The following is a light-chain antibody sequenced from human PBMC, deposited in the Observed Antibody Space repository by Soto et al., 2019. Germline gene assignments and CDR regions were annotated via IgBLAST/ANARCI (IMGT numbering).Light chain of an antibody. V-gene: IGKV3-20*01. CDR3: QQYDTSPRT. CDR2: ATS. J-gene: IGKJ1*01. CDR1: HSLGSGY. Sequence: EIFVTQSPGTLSLSHGDRATLSCRASHSLGSGYLAWYRQKPGQAPRILIYATSSRATGVPDRFSGSGSGTDFSLTISRLEPEDFAVYYCQQYDTSPRTFGQGTKVDIK.